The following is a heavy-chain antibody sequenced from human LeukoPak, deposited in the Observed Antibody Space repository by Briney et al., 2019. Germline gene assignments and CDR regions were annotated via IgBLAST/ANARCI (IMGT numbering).Heavy chain of an antibody. Sequence: GGSLRLSCAASGFTFSSYWMHWVRQAPGKGLVWVSRINSDGSSTSYADSVKGRFTISRNNAKNTLYLQMNSLRAEDTAVYYCARESSVGAHKAFDFWGQGTLVTVSS. CDR2: INSDGSST. V-gene: IGHV3-74*01. D-gene: IGHD1-26*01. J-gene: IGHJ4*02. CDR1: GFTFSSYW. CDR3: ARESSVGAHKAFDF.